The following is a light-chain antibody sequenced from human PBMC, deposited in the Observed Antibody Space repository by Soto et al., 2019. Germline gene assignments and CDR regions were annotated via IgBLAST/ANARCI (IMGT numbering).Light chain of an antibody. Sequence: IAMTQYPLSLSAPPGKPAPISCKTSHSLRHTAGKTYWYWYLQKPGQPPQLLIYEVSNRFSGVPDRCSGSGSGTDFTLKISRVEAEDVGVYYCMQSIQPTFGQGTRLEIK. V-gene: IGKV2D-29*01. CDR3: MQSIQPT. CDR1: HSLRHTAGKTY. CDR2: EVS. J-gene: IGKJ5*01.